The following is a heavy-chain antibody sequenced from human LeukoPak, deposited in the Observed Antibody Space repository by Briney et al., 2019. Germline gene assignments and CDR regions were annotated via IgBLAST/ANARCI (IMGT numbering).Heavy chain of an antibody. D-gene: IGHD6-19*01. V-gene: IGHV3-30*03. Sequence: GGSLRLSCAASGFSFSNYGMHWVRQAPGKGLEWLAVVSYDGSIKYYADSVKGRFTISRDNSKNTLYLQMNSLRAEDTAVYYCARDLAVAGTFGYWGQGTLVTVSS. CDR1: GFSFSNYG. J-gene: IGHJ4*02. CDR3: ARDLAVAGTFGY. CDR2: VSYDGSIK.